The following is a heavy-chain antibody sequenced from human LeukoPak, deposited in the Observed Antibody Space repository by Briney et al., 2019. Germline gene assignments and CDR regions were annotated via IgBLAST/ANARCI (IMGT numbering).Heavy chain of an antibody. V-gene: IGHV1-2*02. J-gene: IGHJ4*02. CDR1: GYSYTHYH. CDR2: ISPRSGDT. Sequence: ASVTDSCLASGYSYTHYHKHSVRQAPGHGLEWMGWISPRSGDTSYAQKFQGRVTMTRDTSINTVDMDLSGLTSDDTAVFYCARGRTIHGCADSNLLDYWGQGTLVTVSS. CDR3: ARGRTIHGCADSNLLDY. D-gene: IGHD4-11*01.